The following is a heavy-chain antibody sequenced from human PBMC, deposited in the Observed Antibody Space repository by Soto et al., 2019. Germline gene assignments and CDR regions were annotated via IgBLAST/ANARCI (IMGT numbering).Heavy chain of an antibody. J-gene: IGHJ6*03. V-gene: IGHV4-39*01. CDR1: GGSISSSSFY. CDR2: VYYSGIT. CDR3: ASKPGYYSYYMDV. Sequence: QLLLQESGPGLVKPSETLSLTCTVSGGSISSSSFYWGWIRQPTGKGLEWIGSVYYSGITYYNPSLKSRVAISVDTSMNQFSLNLTSVTASDTAVYYCASKPGYYSYYMDVWGKGTTVTVSS.